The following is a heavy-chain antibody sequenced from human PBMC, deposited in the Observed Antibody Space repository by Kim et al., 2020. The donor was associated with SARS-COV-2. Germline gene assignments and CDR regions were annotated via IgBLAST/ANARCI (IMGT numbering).Heavy chain of an antibody. D-gene: IGHD2-21*01. CDR3: ARILGVGNWFDP. CDR2: IYYSGGT. J-gene: IGHJ5*02. V-gene: IGHV4-31*03. CDR1: GGSISSGGYY. Sequence: SETLSLTCTVSGGSISSGGYYWSWIRQHPGKGLEWIGYIYYSGGTYYNPSLKSRVTISVDTSKNQFSLKLSSVTAADTAVYYCARILGVGNWFDPWGQGTLVTVSS.